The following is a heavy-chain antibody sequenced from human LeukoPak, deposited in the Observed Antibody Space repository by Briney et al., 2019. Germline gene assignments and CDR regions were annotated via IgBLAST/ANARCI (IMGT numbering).Heavy chain of an antibody. V-gene: IGHV3-23*01. CDR3: AKPLYCSSTSCPGS. CDR2: ISGSGGSI. J-gene: IGHJ5*02. CDR1: GFTFSSYA. Sequence: GGSLRLSCAASGFTFSSYAMSWVRQAPGKGLEWVSAISGSGGSIYYADSVKGRFTISRDNSKNTLYLQMNSLRAEDTAVYYCAKPLYCSSTSCPGSWGQGTLVTVSS. D-gene: IGHD2-2*01.